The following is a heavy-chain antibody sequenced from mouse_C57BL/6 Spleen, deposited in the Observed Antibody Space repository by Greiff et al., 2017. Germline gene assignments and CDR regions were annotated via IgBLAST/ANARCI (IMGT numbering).Heavy chain of an antibody. CDR1: GYTFTDYE. J-gene: IGHJ3*01. CDR2: IDPETGGT. V-gene: IGHV1-15*01. CDR3: TRHGIAY. Sequence: VQLQQSGAELVRPGASVTLSCKASGYTFTDYEMHWVKQTPVNGLEWIGAIDPETGGTAYNQKFKGKAILTADKSSSTAYMELRSLTSEDSAVYYCTRHGIAYWGQGTLVTVSA. D-gene: IGHD1-1*01.